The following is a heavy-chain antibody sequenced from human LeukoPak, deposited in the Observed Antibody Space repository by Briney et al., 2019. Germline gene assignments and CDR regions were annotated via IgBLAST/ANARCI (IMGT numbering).Heavy chain of an antibody. CDR3: ARDRDMITFGGVIADY. CDR2: ISAYNGNT. CDR1: GYTFTSYG. Sequence: ASVKVSCKASGYTFTSYGISWVRQAPGQGVEWMGSISAYNGNTNYAQKLQGRVTMTTDTSTSTAYMELRSLRSDDTAVYYCARDRDMITFGGVIADYWGQGTLVTVSS. D-gene: IGHD3-16*02. V-gene: IGHV1-18*04. J-gene: IGHJ4*02.